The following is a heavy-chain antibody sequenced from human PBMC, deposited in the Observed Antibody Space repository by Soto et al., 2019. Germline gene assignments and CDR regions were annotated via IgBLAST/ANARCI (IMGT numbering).Heavy chain of an antibody. D-gene: IGHD6-25*01. J-gene: IGHJ6*02. Sequence: ASVKVSCKVSGYTLAELSMHWGRQAPGKGLEWMGGFDPEDGETIYAQKFQGRVTMTEDTSTDTAYMELSSLRSEDTAVYYCATIAAPQYYYGMDVWGQGTTVTVSS. CDR2: FDPEDGET. CDR3: ATIAAPQYYYGMDV. V-gene: IGHV1-24*01. CDR1: GYTLAELS.